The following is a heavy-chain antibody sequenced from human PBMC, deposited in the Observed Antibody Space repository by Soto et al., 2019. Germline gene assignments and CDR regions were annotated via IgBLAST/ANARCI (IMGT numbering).Heavy chain of an antibody. CDR2: IYYSGST. D-gene: IGHD1-26*01. V-gene: IGHV4-31*03. CDR1: GGSISSGGYY. Sequence: PSETLSLTCTVSGGSISSGGYYWSWIRQHPGKGLEWIGYIYYSGSTYYNPSLKSRVTISVDTSKNQFSLKLSSVTAADTAVYYCARDEPFSGSYSYWGQGTLVTVSS. CDR3: ARDEPFSGSYSY. J-gene: IGHJ4*02.